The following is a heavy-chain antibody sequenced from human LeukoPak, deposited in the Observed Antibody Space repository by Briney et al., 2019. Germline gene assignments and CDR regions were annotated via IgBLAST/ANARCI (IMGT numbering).Heavy chain of an antibody. V-gene: IGHV3-33*01. CDR2: IWYDGSNK. D-gene: IGHD7-27*01. Sequence: GGPLRLSCAASGFTFSSYGMHWIRQAPGKGLEWVAVIWYDGSNKYYADSVKGRFTISRDNSKNTLYLQMNSLRAEDTAAYYCARGPGAPDYWGRGTLVTVSS. J-gene: IGHJ4*02. CDR1: GFTFSSYG. CDR3: ARGPGAPDY.